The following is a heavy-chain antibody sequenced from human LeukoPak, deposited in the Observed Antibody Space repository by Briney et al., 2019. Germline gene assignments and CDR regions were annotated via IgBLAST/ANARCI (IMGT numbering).Heavy chain of an antibody. V-gene: IGHV3-74*01. J-gene: IGHJ4*02. D-gene: IGHD3-10*01. CDR1: GFTFSSYW. Sequence: GGSLRLSCAASGFTFSSYWMHWVRQAPGKGLEWVSRINSDGSSTSYADSVKGRFTISRDNAKNSLYLQMNSLRVEDTAVYYCARGGFTYGYWGQGTLVTVSS. CDR3: ARGGFTYGY. CDR2: INSDGSST.